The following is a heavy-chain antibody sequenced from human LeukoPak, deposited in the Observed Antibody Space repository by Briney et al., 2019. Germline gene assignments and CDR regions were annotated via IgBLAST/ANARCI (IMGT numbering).Heavy chain of an antibody. Sequence: GASLKVSCKASGGTFSSYAISWVRQAPGQGLEWMGGIIPIFGTANYAQKFQGRVTITADESTSTAYMELSSLRSKDTAVYYCARPSSSWYVSYFDYWGQGTLVTVSS. CDR2: IIPIFGTA. CDR3: ARPSSSWYVSYFDY. CDR1: GGTFSSYA. V-gene: IGHV1-69*13. D-gene: IGHD6-13*01. J-gene: IGHJ4*02.